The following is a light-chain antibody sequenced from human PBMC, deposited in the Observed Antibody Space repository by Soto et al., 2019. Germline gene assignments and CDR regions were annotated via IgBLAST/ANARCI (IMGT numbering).Light chain of an antibody. V-gene: IGKV1-39*01. Sequence: DIPMTQSPASLSASVGDSVPITCRASQSISSHLNWYHQKTGKAPTLLIYAASSLQSGVPSRFSGGGSGTDFTLPISSLQPEDFATYSCQQIYITPHTLGGGTKV. CDR2: AAS. CDR1: QSISSH. J-gene: IGKJ4*01. CDR3: QQIYITPHT.